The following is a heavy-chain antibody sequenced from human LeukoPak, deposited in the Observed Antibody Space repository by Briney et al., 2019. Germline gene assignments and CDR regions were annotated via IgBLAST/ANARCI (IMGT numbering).Heavy chain of an antibody. CDR2: ISNTGYTV. V-gene: IGHV3-11*01. CDR3: ARGAYHYYGMDV. J-gene: IGHJ6*02. Sequence: GGSLRLSCAASGFTLSDYYMSWIRQAPGKGLEWVAYISNTGYTVSYADSVKGRFAISRDIADNSVYLQLNSLRAEDTAMYSCARGAYHYYGMDVRGQGTTVTVSS. CDR1: GFTLSDYY.